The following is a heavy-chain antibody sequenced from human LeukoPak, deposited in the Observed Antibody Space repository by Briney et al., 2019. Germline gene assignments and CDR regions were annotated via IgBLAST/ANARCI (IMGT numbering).Heavy chain of an antibody. CDR2: INPNSGGT. J-gene: IGHJ5*02. V-gene: IGHV1-2*02. Sequence: SVKVSCKASGGTFSSYAISWVRQAPGQGLEWMGWINPNSGGTNYAQKFQGRVTMTRDTSISTAYMELSRLRSDDTAVYYCARPSFVTATTNWFDPWGQGTLVTVSS. CDR3: ARPSFVTATTNWFDP. D-gene: IGHD2-21*02. CDR1: GGTFSSYA.